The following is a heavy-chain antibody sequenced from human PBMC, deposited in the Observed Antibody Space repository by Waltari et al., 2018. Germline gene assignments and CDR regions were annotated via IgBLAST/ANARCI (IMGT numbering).Heavy chain of an antibody. CDR3: AKLSDSSGYYYPVSAFDI. Sequence: EVQLLESGGGLVQPGGSLRLSCAASGFTFSSYAMSWVRQAPGKGLEWVSAISGSGGSTYYADSVKGRFTISRDNSKNTLYLQMNSLRAEDTAVYYCAKLSDSSGYYYPVSAFDIWGQGTMVTVSS. CDR1: GFTFSSYA. CDR2: ISGSGGST. V-gene: IGHV3-23*01. D-gene: IGHD3-22*01. J-gene: IGHJ3*02.